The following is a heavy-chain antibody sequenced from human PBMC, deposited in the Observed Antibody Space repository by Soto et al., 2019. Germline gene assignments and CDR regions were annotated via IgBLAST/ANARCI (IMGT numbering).Heavy chain of an antibody. Sequence: QVQLVQSGAEVKKPGASVKVSCKTSGYTFTNYYLHWVRQAPGQGLEWMGILNPRGGSTTYAQKFQGRVSMTSDTSTNTFNMELSGLRSEDTAVYYCARDGIAVAGTFLDLYYYYGMDVWGQGTTVTVSS. CDR2: LNPRGGST. CDR3: ARDGIAVAGTFLDLYYYYGMDV. J-gene: IGHJ6*02. V-gene: IGHV1-46*01. CDR1: GYTFTNYY. D-gene: IGHD6-19*01.